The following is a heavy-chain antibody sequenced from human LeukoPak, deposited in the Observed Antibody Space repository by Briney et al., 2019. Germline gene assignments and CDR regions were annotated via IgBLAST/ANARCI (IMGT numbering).Heavy chain of an antibody. Sequence: ASVKVSCKASGYTFTSYDINWVRQATGQGLEWMGWMNPNSGNTGYGQKFQGRVTMTRNTSISTAYMELSSLRSEDTAVYYCARGGKYSSSWYFSGYYYYMDVWGKGTTVTVSS. J-gene: IGHJ6*03. CDR2: MNPNSGNT. V-gene: IGHV1-8*01. CDR3: ARGGKYSSSWYFSGYYYYMDV. D-gene: IGHD6-13*01. CDR1: GYTFTSYD.